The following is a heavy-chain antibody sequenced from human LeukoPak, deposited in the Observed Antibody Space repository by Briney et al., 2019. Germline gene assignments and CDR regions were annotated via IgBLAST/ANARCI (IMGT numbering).Heavy chain of an antibody. Sequence: GGSLRLSCAASGFTFSNYAMSWVRQAPGKGLEWVSGITGSGRTTYYADSVKGRFTISRDNSKNSLYLQINSLRAEDTAVYYCAKGLLITILGSLDYWGQGTLVTVSS. CDR2: ITGSGRTT. D-gene: IGHD3-3*01. CDR1: GFTFSNYA. CDR3: AKGLLITILGSLDY. J-gene: IGHJ4*02. V-gene: IGHV3-23*01.